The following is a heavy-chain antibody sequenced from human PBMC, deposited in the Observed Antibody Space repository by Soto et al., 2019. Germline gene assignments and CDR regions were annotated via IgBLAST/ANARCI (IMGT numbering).Heavy chain of an antibody. J-gene: IGHJ4*02. CDR1: GYTFTSYG. V-gene: IGHV1-18*01. D-gene: IGHD1-1*01. CDR3: ARGRYGDY. CDR2: ISAHNGNT. Sequence: QVHLVQSGAEVKKPGASVKVSCKASGYTFTSYGITWVRQAPGQGLEWMGWISAHNGNTDYAQKLQGRVIVTRDTSKSTAEMELRSLRSDDTAVYYCARGRYGDYWGQGALVTVSS.